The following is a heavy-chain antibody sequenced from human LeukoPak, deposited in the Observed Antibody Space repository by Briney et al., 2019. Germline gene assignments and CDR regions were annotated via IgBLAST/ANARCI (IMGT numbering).Heavy chain of an antibody. CDR1: GGTFNSYA. V-gene: IGHV1-69*05. J-gene: IGHJ4*02. CDR2: VIPIFSTT. Sequence: SVKVPCKASGGTFNSYAISWVRQAPGQGLEWMGAVIPIFSTTNYAQKFQGRVAITTDESTNTAYMELTSLKSEDTAVYYCARAPPKQLLHLYWGQGTLVTVSS. D-gene: IGHD6-13*01. CDR3: ARAPPKQLLHLY.